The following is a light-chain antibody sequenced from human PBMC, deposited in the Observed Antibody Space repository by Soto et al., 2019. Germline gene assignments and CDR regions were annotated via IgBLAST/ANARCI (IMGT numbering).Light chain of an antibody. V-gene: IGLV1-40*01. CDR3: QSYDSSLSVLYV. Sequence: QLVLTQPPSVSGAPGQRVTISCTGSSSNIGAGYDVHWYQQLPGTAPKLLIYGHNNRPSGVPDRFSGSKSGTSASLAITGLQAEDEADYYCQSYDSSLSVLYVFGTGTKVTVL. CDR2: GHN. CDR1: SSNIGAGYD. J-gene: IGLJ1*01.